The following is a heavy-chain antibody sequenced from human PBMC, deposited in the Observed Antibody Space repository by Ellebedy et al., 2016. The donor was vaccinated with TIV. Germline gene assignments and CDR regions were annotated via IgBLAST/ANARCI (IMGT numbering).Heavy chain of an antibody. J-gene: IGHJ5*02. CDR1: GYTFTSYY. Sequence: ASVKVSCKASGYTFTSYYMHWVRQAPGQGLEWMGIINPSSGSTGYAQKFQGRVTMTRDTSTTTVYMDLSSLISEDTAVYYCARAHCTNGVCPEVDPWGQGTLVTVSS. CDR2: INPSSGST. V-gene: IGHV1-46*01. D-gene: IGHD2-8*01. CDR3: ARAHCTNGVCPEVDP.